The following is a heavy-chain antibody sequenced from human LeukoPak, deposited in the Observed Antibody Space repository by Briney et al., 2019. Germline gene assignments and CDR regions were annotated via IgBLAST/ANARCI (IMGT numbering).Heavy chain of an antibody. CDR2: IYYSGST. CDR3: ARHLEGIAATGSTNWFDP. J-gene: IGHJ5*02. Sequence: SETLSLTCTVSGGSISSYYWSWIRQPPGKGLEWIGYIYYSGSTNYNPPLKSRVTISVDTSKNQFSLKLSSVTAADTAVYYCARHLEGIAATGSTNWFDPWGQGTLVTVSS. D-gene: IGHD6-13*01. CDR1: GGSISSYY. V-gene: IGHV4-59*08.